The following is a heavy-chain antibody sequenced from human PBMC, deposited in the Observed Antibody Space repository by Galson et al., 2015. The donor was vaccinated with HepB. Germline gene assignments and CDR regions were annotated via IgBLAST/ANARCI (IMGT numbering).Heavy chain of an antibody. Sequence: LSLTCAVSGGSISSSNWWSWVRQPPGKGLEWIGEIYHSGSTNYNPSLKSRVTSSVDKSKNQFSLKLSSVTAADTAVYYCARVGALVPAAIRDYYFDYWGQGTLVTVSS. J-gene: IGHJ4*02. CDR3: ARVGALVPAAIRDYYFDY. CDR2: IYHSGST. D-gene: IGHD2-2*02. CDR1: GGSISSSNW. V-gene: IGHV4-4*02.